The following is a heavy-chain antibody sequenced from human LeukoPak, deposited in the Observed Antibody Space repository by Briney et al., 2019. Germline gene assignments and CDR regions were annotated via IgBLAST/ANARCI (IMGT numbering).Heavy chain of an antibody. CDR3: ASEGIAAAN. V-gene: IGHV3-74*01. J-gene: IGHJ4*02. CDR1: GLTFSSHW. Sequence: QPGGSLRLSCAASGLTFSSHWMHWVRQAPGKGLVWVSRITNDGSSTTYADSVKGRFTVSRDNAKNMLYLQVNSLRAEDTAVYYCASEGIAAANWGQGTLVTVSS. D-gene: IGHD6-13*01. CDR2: ITNDGSST.